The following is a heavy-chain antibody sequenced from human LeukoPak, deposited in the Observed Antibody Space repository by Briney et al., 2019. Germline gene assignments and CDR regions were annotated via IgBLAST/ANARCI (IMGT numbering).Heavy chain of an antibody. CDR2: IYTSVST. Sequence: SETLSLTCTVSGGSLSSSSYYWGSIRQPPGKGLEWIGGIYTSVSTNYNPSLKSRVTISLDTSKNQFSLKLSSVTAADTAVYYCARGDVDIVATTLDYWGQGTLVTVSS. V-gene: IGHV4-39*07. D-gene: IGHD5-12*01. J-gene: IGHJ4*02. CDR1: GGSLSSSSYY. CDR3: ARGDVDIVATTLDY.